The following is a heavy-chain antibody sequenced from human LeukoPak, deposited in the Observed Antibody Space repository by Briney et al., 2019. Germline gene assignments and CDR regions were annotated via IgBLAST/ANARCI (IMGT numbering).Heavy chain of an antibody. J-gene: IGHJ4*02. Sequence: GGSLRLSCAASGFTFSSYAMSWVRQAPGKGLEWVSAVSGSGGSTYYADSVKGRFTISRDNSKNTLYLQMNSLRAEDTAVYYCAKGRDTMIVVVTPIDYWGQGTLVTVSS. V-gene: IGHV3-23*01. D-gene: IGHD3-22*01. CDR3: AKGRDTMIVVVTPIDY. CDR1: GFTFSSYA. CDR2: VSGSGGST.